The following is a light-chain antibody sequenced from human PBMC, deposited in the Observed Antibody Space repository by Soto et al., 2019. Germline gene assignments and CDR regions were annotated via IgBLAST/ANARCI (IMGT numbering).Light chain of an antibody. Sequence: EFVLTQSPGTLSLSPGERATLSCRSSQTVRNNYLAWYQQKPGQAPRLLIYDASSRATGIPDRFSGGGSGTEFTLTISSLQPDDFATYYCQQYNSYPITFGQGTRLEIK. CDR1: QTVRNNY. V-gene: IGKV3-20*01. CDR2: DAS. CDR3: QQYNSYPIT. J-gene: IGKJ5*01.